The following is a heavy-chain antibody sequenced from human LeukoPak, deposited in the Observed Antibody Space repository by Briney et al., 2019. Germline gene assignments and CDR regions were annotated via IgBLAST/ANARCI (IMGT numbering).Heavy chain of an antibody. D-gene: IGHD6-13*01. Sequence: PGGSLGLSCAASGFTFSIYWMSWVRQAPGKGLEWVANIKEDGSEKYYVDSVKGRFTISRDNARNSLYLQMISLRAEDTAVYYCASGLQLGYWGQGTLVTVSP. CDR1: GFTFSIYW. CDR3: ASGLQLGY. V-gene: IGHV3-7*01. CDR2: IKEDGSEK. J-gene: IGHJ4*02.